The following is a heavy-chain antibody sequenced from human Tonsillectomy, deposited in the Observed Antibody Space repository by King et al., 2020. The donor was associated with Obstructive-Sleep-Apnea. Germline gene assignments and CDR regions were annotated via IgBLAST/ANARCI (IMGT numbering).Heavy chain of an antibody. Sequence: EVQLVESGGGLVQPGGSLRLSCAASGFSFNTYGMNWVRQAPGKGLEWLSYITRYSSPLHYAYSVMGRFTISRDNAKNSLFLQMSSLRADDTAVYYCAREGVNSGYYFDQWGQGTLVTVSS. CDR3: AREGVNSGYYFDQ. D-gene: IGHD7-27*01. CDR1: GFSFNTYG. J-gene: IGHJ4*02. CDR2: ITRYSSPL. V-gene: IGHV3-48*04.